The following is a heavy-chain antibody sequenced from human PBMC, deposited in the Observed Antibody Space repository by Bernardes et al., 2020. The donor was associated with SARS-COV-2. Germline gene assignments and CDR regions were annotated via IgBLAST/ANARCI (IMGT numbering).Heavy chain of an antibody. J-gene: IGHJ5*02. D-gene: IGHD3-16*01. CDR2: INHSGST. Sequence: SETLSLTCGVKGGSFSGYYWSWIRQPPGKGLEWIGEINHSGSTIYNPSLRGRVTISKDTSENRFSLSLTSVTAADTAVYYCARAVGISLGGDLQEDNRFDPWGQGTLVTVSS. CDR1: GGSFSGYY. V-gene: IGHV4-34*01. CDR3: ARAVGISLGGDLQEDNRFDP.